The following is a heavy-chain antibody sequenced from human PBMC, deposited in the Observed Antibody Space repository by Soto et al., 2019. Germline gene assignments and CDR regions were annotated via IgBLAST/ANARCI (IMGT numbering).Heavy chain of an antibody. J-gene: IGHJ6*02. Sequence: GGSLRLSCAASGFTFSSYWMHWVRQAPGKGLVWVSRIKSDGSSTNYADSVKGRFTISRDNAKNTLYLQMNSLRADDTAVYYCAGGLSDSLPRVWGQGTTVTVSS. V-gene: IGHV3-74*01. CDR3: AGGLSDSLPRV. D-gene: IGHD2-15*01. CDR1: GFTFSSYW. CDR2: IKSDGSST.